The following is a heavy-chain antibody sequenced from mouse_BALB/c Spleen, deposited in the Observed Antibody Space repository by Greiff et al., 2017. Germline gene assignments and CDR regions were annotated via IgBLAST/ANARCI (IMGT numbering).Heavy chain of an antibody. D-gene: IGHD2-14*01. Sequence: VKLMESGPGLVAPSQSLSITCTVSGFSLTSYGVHWVRQPPGKGLEWLGVIWAGGSTNYNSALMSRLSISKDNSKSQVFLKMNSLQTDDTAMYYWARDKERGYHYAMDYWGQGTSVTVSS. CDR2: IWAGGST. J-gene: IGHJ4*01. CDR1: GFSLTSYG. V-gene: IGHV2-9*02. CDR3: ARDKERGYHYAMDY.